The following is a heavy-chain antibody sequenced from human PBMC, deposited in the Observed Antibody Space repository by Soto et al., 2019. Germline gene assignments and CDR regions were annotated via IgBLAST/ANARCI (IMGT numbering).Heavy chain of an antibody. D-gene: IGHD5-18*01. CDR3: AKGYSYSVCDY. V-gene: IGHV3-30*18. CDR1: GFTFSSYG. J-gene: IGHJ4*02. Sequence: QVQLVESGGGVVQPGRSLRLSCAASGFTFSSYGMHWVRQAPGKGLEWVAVISYDGSNKYYADSVKGRFTISRDNSKNTRDLQMNRLRAEDTAVYRGAKGYSYSVCDYCGQGTLVTVSS. CDR2: ISYDGSNK.